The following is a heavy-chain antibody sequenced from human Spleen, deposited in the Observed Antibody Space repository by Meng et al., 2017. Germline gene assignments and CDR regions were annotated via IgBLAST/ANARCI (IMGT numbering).Heavy chain of an antibody. D-gene: IGHD2-15*01. CDR3: ARAEDIYAADKLFGDY. CDR2: INPKSGST. V-gene: IGHV1-2*06. CDR1: GYNSPDYY. Sequence: LGQWWAPVQVLGAPVKSPSHPSGYNSPDYYIYWVRRTPARRGEWMGRINPKSGSTHYAPNFQARVTMTGATSMSTDYMELSVMTSADTAMYFCARAEDIYAADKLFGDYWGQGTLVTVSS. J-gene: IGHJ4*02.